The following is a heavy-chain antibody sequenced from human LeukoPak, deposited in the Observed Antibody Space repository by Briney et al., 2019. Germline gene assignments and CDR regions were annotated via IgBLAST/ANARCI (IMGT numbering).Heavy chain of an antibody. CDR2: IYPGDSDT. J-gene: IGHJ4*02. CDR1: GYSFTSYW. Sequence: GESLKISCNGSGYSFTSYWIGWVRQMPGKGLEWMGIIYPGDSDTRYSPSFQGQVTISANKSISTAYLQWSSLKASDTAMYYCARQDRSWGGGFDYWGQGTLVTVSS. D-gene: IGHD6-13*01. CDR3: ARQDRSWGGGFDY. V-gene: IGHV5-51*01.